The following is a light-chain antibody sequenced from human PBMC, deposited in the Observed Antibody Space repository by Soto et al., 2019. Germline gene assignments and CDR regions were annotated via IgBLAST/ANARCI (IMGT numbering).Light chain of an antibody. CDR1: QGISNW. CDR2: DPS. CDR3: QQYDSFSST. V-gene: IGKV1-5*01. J-gene: IGKJ1*01. Sequence: DIHMTQSPSSVYASLGYGVTITCRASQGISNWLTWYQQKPGIAPKLLIYDPSSLESGVPSRFSGSGSGTEFSLTISSLQPDDFATYYCQQYDSFSSTFGQGTKVAIK.